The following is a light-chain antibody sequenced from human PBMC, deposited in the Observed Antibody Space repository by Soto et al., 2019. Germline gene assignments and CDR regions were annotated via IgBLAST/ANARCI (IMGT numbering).Light chain of an antibody. J-gene: IGLJ2*01. CDR3: SSYTSSSTL. CDR1: SSDVGGYNY. V-gene: IGLV2-14*01. Sequence: ALTQPASVSGSPGQSITISCTGTSSDVGGYNYVSWYQQHPGKAPKLMIYDVSNRPSGVSNRFSGSKSGNTASLTISGLRAEDEADYYCSSYTSSSTLFGGGTQLTVL. CDR2: DVS.